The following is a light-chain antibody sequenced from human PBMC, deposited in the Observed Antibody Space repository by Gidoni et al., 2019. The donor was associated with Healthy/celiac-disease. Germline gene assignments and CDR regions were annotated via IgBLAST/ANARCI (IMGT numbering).Light chain of an antibody. Sequence: DIVMTQTPLSSPVTLGQPASISCRSSQSLVNSDGNTYLSWLQQRPGQPPRLLIYKISNRFFGVPDRFSGSGAGTDFTLKISRVEAEDVGVYYCMQATQFPRTFGQGTKLEIK. CDR2: KIS. V-gene: IGKV2-24*01. CDR3: MQATQFPRT. J-gene: IGKJ2*01. CDR1: QSLVNSDGNTY.